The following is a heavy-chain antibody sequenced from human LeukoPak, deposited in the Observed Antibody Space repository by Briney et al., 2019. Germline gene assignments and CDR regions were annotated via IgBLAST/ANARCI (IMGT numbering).Heavy chain of an antibody. CDR1: GYIFTNYW. CDR3: ARQSRDGSKTRGYYFDY. D-gene: IGHD3-10*01. J-gene: IGHJ4*02. V-gene: IGHV5-51*01. CDR2: IYPADSDT. Sequence: GESLKISCRVSGYIFTNYWIGWVRQMPGKGLESMGIIYPADSDTTYSPSFQGQVTISADMSIDTVYLQWSSLKASDTAIYYCARQSRDGSKTRGYYFDYWGQGTLVTVSS.